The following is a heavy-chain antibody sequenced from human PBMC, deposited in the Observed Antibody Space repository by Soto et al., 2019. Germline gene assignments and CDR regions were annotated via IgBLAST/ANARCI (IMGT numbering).Heavy chain of an antibody. CDR2: ITGSGGTI. V-gene: IGHV3-23*01. Sequence: DVQLLESGGGLVQPGGSLRLSCAASGFSFSKYATIWVRQAPGKGQEWVSGITGSGGTIEYAASVKGRFTISRDNSKNTVYLQMNSLRAEDTAMYYCAKDAVYGDGLWLVADWGQGTLVTVS. CDR3: AKDAVYGDGLWLVAD. CDR1: GFSFSKYA. D-gene: IGHD2-21*02. J-gene: IGHJ4*02.